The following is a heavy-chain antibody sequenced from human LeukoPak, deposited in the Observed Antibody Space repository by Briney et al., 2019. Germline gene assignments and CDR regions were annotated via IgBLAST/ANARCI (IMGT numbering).Heavy chain of an antibody. CDR3: ARGGDFWSGSLSWFDP. D-gene: IGHD3-3*01. J-gene: IGHJ5*02. Sequence: SETLSLTCTVSGGSISSYYWSWIRQPPGKGLEWIGYIYYSGSTNYNPSLKSRVTVSVDTSKNQFSLTAADTAVYYCARGGDFWSGSLSWFDPWGQGTLVTVSS. CDR2: IYYSGST. V-gene: IGHV4-59*01. CDR1: GGSISSYY.